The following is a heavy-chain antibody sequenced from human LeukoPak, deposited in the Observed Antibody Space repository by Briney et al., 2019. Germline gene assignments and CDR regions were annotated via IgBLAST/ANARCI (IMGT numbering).Heavy chain of an antibody. V-gene: IGHV3-43D*03. Sequence: GGSLRLSCAASGFTFDDYAMHWVRQAPGKGLEWVSLISWDGGSTYYADSVKGRFTISRDNSKNSLYLQMNSLRAEDTAVYYCAREGGDYYDSSGYYYLIAFDYWGQGTLVTVSS. CDR3: AREGGDYYDSSGYYYLIAFDY. CDR1: GFTFDDYA. CDR2: ISWDGGST. J-gene: IGHJ4*02. D-gene: IGHD3-22*01.